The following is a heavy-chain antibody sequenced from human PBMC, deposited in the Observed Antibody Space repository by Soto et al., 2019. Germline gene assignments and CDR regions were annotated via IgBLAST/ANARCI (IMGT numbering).Heavy chain of an antibody. CDR1: GYTFTSYG. Sequence: VASVKVSCKASGYTFTSYGISWVRQAPGQGLEWMGWISAYNGNTNYAQKLQGRVTMTTDTSTSTAYMELRSLRSDDTAVYYCARDGRGYSWGSFDYWGQGTLVTVPQ. D-gene: IGHD5-18*01. V-gene: IGHV1-18*04. J-gene: IGHJ4*02. CDR2: ISAYNGNT. CDR3: ARDGRGYSWGSFDY.